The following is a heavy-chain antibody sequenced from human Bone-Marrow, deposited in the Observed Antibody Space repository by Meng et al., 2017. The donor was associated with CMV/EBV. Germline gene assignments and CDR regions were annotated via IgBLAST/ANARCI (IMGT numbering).Heavy chain of an antibody. V-gene: IGHV3-48*04. CDR1: GFTISSYS. CDR2: ISSSSSTI. CDR3: ARVLPIVVVPAANAPDYYYYYGMDV. J-gene: IGHJ6*02. Sequence: GESLKISCAASGFTISSYSMNWVRQAPGKGLEWVSYISSSSSTIYYADSVKGRFTISRDNAKNSLYLQMNSLRAEDTAVYYCARVLPIVVVPAANAPDYYYYYGMDVWGQGTTVTVSS. D-gene: IGHD2-2*01.